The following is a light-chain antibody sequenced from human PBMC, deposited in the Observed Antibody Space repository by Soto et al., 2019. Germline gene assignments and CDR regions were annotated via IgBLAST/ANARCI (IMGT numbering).Light chain of an antibody. CDR1: SSDVGGYEY. V-gene: IGLV2-14*01. J-gene: IGLJ1*01. Sequence: QSGLRQPASVSGSPGRSIASSCTGTSSDVGGYEYVSWYQHQPGKAPKLIIYDVTNRPSGVSNRFSGSKSGNTASLTISGIQTEDEADYYCGSITSSSTSVFGTGTKVTVL. CDR3: GSITSSSTSV. CDR2: DVT.